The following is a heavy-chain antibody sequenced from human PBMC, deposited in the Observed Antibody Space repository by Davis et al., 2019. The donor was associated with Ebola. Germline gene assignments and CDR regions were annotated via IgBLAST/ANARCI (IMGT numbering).Heavy chain of an antibody. CDR3: AKDMGGSSSWYDY. D-gene: IGHD6-13*01. J-gene: IGHJ4*02. Sequence: SLKISCAASGFTFDDYAMHWVRQAPGKGLEWVSGISWNSGSIGYADSVKGRFTISRDNAKNSLYLQMNSLRAEDTALYYCAKDMGGSSSWYDYWGQGTLVTVSS. CDR1: GFTFDDYA. CDR2: ISWNSGSI. V-gene: IGHV3-9*01.